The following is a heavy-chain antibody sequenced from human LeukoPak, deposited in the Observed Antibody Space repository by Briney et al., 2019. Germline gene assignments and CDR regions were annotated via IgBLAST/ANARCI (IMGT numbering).Heavy chain of an antibody. J-gene: IGHJ4*02. CDR3: ARLLYLKSYFDY. V-gene: IGHV4-59*08. CDR1: GGSISSYY. CDR2: IYYSGCT. Sequence: PSETLSLTCTVSGGSISSYYWSWIRQPPGKGLEWIGYIYYSGCTNYNPSLKSRVTISVDTSKNQFSLKLSSVTAADTAVYYCARLLYLKSYFDYWGQGTLVTVSS. D-gene: IGHD3-16*02.